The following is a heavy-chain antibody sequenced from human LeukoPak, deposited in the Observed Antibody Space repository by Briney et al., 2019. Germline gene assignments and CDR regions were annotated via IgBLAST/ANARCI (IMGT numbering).Heavy chain of an antibody. CDR3: ARDNSVGDNAWWFDP. CDR2: MNPNSGNT. CDR1: GYTFTSYD. Sequence: ASVKVSCKASGYTFTSYDINWVRQATGQGLEWMGWMNPNSGNTGYAQKFQGRVTMTRDMSTSTDYMELSSLRSEDTAIYYCARDNSVGDNAWWFDPWGQGTLVTVSS. V-gene: IGHV1-8*02. D-gene: IGHD1-26*01. J-gene: IGHJ5*02.